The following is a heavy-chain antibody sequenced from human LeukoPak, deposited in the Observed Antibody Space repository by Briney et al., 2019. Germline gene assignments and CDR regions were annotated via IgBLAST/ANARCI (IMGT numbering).Heavy chain of an antibody. D-gene: IGHD4-17*01. V-gene: IGHV1-3*04. CDR2: INTGNGDT. CDR1: GYTFTSYG. Sequence: ASVKVSCKASGYTFTSYGISWVRQAPGQGLEWMGWINTGNGDTKYLQNFQGRVSITRDTSANTAHMELSSLRSEDTAVYYCARGHGDSWDYWGQGTLVTVSS. CDR3: ARGHGDSWDY. J-gene: IGHJ4*02.